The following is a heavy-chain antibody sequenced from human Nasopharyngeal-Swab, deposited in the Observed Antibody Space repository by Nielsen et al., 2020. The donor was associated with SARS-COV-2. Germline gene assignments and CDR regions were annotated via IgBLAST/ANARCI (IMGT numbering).Heavy chain of an antibody. J-gene: IGHJ4*02. CDR2: IYYSGST. CDR1: GGSISSYY. V-gene: IGHV4-59*12. D-gene: IGHD3-9*01. Sequence: SETLSLTCTVSGGSISSYYWSWIRQPPGKGLEWIGYIYYSGSTNYNPSLKSRVTISVDRSKNQFSLKLSSVTAADTAVYYCARRNKNILTGFDYWGQGTLVTVSS. CDR3: ARRNKNILTGFDY.